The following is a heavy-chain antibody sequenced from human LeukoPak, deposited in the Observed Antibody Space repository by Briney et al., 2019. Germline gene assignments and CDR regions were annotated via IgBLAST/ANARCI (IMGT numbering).Heavy chain of an antibody. CDR1: GFTFDDYA. CDR2: ISWNSGSI. CDR3: AKGLNFGAFDI. Sequence: AGGSLRLSCAASGFTFDDYAVHWVRQAPGKGLEWVSGISWNSGSIGYADSVKGRFTISRDNAKNSLYLQMNSLRAEDMALYYCAKGLNFGAFDIWGQGTMVTVSS. D-gene: IGHD1-7*01. J-gene: IGHJ3*02. V-gene: IGHV3-9*03.